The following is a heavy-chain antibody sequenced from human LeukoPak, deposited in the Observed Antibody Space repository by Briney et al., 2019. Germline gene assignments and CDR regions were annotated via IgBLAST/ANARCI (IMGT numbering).Heavy chain of an antibody. J-gene: IGHJ4*02. Sequence: GGSLRLSCAVSGLIFRSYWMSWVRQAPGKGLEWVANINQDGSEKYFVDSVKGRFTISRDNAKNSLRLQMNTLRAEDTAVYYCARERDGRFFDYWGQGTLVTVSS. V-gene: IGHV3-7*01. CDR2: INQDGSEK. CDR3: ARERDGRFFDY. CDR1: GLIFRSYW. D-gene: IGHD5-24*01.